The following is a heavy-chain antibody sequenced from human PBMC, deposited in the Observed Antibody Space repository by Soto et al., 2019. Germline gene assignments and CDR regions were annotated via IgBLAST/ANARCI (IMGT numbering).Heavy chain of an antibody. CDR1: GGSISSYY. V-gene: IGHV4-59*01. D-gene: IGHD6-19*01. J-gene: IGHJ3*02. CDR3: AKGGSNGWYDAFDI. Sequence: SETLSLTCTVPGGSISSYYWSWIRQPPGKGLEWIGYIYYSATTNYNPSLKSRVTISVDTSKNQFSLKLTSVTAADTAVYYCAKGGSNGWYDAFDIWGQGTMVTVSS. CDR2: IYYSATT.